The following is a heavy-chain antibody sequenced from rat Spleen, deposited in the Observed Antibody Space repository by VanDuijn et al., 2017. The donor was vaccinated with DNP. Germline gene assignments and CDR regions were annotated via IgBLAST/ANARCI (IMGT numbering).Heavy chain of an antibody. CDR1: GYSITSNY. CDR3: AGRPPPTRGPFDY. CDR2: INYSGAT. Sequence: VQFQESGPGLVKSSQSLSLTCSVTGYSITSNYWAWIRKFPGNKMEWMGYINYSGATAYNPSLRSRISITRETSQNQFFLQLNSVTTGDTATYYCAGRPPPTRGPFDYWGQGVLVTVSS. J-gene: IGHJ2*01. V-gene: IGHV3-1*01. D-gene: IGHD1-4*01.